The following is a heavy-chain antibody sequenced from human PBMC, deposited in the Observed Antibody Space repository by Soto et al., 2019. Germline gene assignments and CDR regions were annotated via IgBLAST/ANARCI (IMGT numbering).Heavy chain of an antibody. D-gene: IGHD3-10*01. CDR2: ISPMFGAA. CDR3: AREVQVHTPAFVY. CDR1: GGTFNTYA. V-gene: IGHV1-69*19. J-gene: IGHJ4*02. Sequence: QVQLVQAGAEMKKSGSSVKVSCQSSGGTFNTYAMNWVRQAPGHGPEWMGDISPMFGAANYAPKFQGRVTITADEATGTSYMQLSSLTSEDTALYFCAREVQVHTPAFVYWGQGTLVTVSS.